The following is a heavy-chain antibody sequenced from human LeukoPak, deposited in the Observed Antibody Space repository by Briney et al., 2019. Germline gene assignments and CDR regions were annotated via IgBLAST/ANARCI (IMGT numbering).Heavy chain of an antibody. V-gene: IGHV1-18*01. CDR2: ISAYNGNT. CDR3: ARDPIFVVVPADSPGWFDP. J-gene: IGHJ5*02. Sequence: ASVKVSCKASGYTFTSYGISWVRQAPGQGLEWMGWISAYNGNTNYAQKLQGRVTMTTDTSTSTAYMELSRLRSDDTAVYYCARDPIFVVVPADSPGWFDPWGQGTLVTVSS. D-gene: IGHD2-2*01. CDR1: GYTFTSYG.